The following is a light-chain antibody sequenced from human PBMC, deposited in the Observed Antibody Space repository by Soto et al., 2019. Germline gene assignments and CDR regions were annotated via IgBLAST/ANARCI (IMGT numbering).Light chain of an antibody. Sequence: DIQLTQSPSSLSASVGDRVTITCRASRGISTCLAWYQQKPGKAPNVLIYAASTLESGVPSRFSGSGSGTAFTLTIRRLQPEDFETFHYQQGNTYTFGPGTKVDIK. CDR2: AAS. V-gene: IGKV1-9*01. CDR3: QQGNTYT. J-gene: IGKJ3*01. CDR1: RGISTC.